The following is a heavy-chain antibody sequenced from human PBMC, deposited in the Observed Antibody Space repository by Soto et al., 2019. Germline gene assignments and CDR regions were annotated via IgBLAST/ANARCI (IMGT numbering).Heavy chain of an antibody. CDR3: TTAGVGADYYYYYGMDV. CDR2: ISGSGGST. CDR1: GFPFSSYA. D-gene: IGHD1-26*01. V-gene: IGHV3-23*01. Sequence: PGGSLRLSCAASGFPFSSYAMSWVRQAPGKGLEWVSAISGSGGSTYYADSVKGRFTISRDNSKNTLYLQMNSLKTEDTAVYYCTTAGVGADYYYYYGMDVWGQGTTVTVSS. J-gene: IGHJ6*02.